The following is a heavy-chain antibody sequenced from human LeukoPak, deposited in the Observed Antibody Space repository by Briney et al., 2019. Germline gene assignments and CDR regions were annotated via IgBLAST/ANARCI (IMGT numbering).Heavy chain of an antibody. J-gene: IGHJ4*02. V-gene: IGHV1-3*03. Sequence: ASVKVSCKASGYTFTSYAMHWVRQAPGQRLEWMGWINAGNGNTKYSQEFQGRVTITRDTSASTAYMELSSLRSEDMAVYYCARGSRVYDYVWGSYCYTGAYFDYWAREPWLPSPQ. CDR1: GYTFTSYA. CDR3: ARGSRVYDYVWGSYCYTGAYFDY. D-gene: IGHD3-16*02. CDR2: INAGNGNT.